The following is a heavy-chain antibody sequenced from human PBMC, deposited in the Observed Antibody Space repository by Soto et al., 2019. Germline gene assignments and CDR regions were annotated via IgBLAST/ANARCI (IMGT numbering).Heavy chain of an antibody. CDR3: ARMVVRLGIPKYYFDY. CDR2: IIPIFGTA. V-gene: IGHV1-69*13. D-gene: IGHD2-15*01. J-gene: IGHJ4*02. Sequence: SVKVSCKASGGTFSSYAISWVRQAPGQGLEWMGGIIPIFGTANYAQKFQGRVTITADESTSTAYMELSSLRSEDTAVYYCARMVVRLGIPKYYFDYWGQGTLVTVS. CDR1: GGTFSSYA.